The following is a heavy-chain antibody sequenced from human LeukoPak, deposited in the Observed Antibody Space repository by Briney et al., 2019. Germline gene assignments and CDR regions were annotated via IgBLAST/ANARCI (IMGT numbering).Heavy chain of an antibody. CDR1: GFTFSSYA. CDR3: AKGYYDSSGPDY. V-gene: IGHV3-30-3*01. J-gene: IGHJ4*02. D-gene: IGHD3-22*01. CDR2: ISYDGSNK. Sequence: GGSLRLSCAASGFTFSSYAMHWVRQAPGKGLEWVAVISYDGSNKYYADSVKGRFTISRDNSKNTLYLQMNSLRAEDTAVYYCAKGYYDSSGPDYWGQGTLSPSPQ.